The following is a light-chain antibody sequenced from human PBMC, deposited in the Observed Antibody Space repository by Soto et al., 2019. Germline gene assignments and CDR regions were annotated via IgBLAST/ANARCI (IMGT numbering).Light chain of an antibody. CDR3: QQYGDSPPYT. CDR1: QSVSSSY. CDR2: AAS. V-gene: IGKV3-20*01. Sequence: EIVLTQSPGTLSLSPGERATLSCRASQSVSSSYLVWYQQKPGRAPRLLIYAASSRATGIPDGFSGSGSGTDFTLTISRLEPEDFAVYYCQQYGDSPPYTFGQGTKLEIK. J-gene: IGKJ2*01.